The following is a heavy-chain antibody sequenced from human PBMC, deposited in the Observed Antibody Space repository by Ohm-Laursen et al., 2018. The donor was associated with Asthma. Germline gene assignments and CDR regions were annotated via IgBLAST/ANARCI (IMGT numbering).Heavy chain of an antibody. Sequence: SLRLSCTASGLPFSNFWVSWVRQAPGKGLEWVANIYPDGGEKYYVDSVDGRFTISRDNAKNSLYLQMNSLRAEDTAVYYCATNLPYEAENYWGQGTLVTVSS. CDR3: ATNLPYEAENY. D-gene: IGHD3-16*01. CDR2: IYPDGGEK. CDR1: GLPFSNFW. J-gene: IGHJ4*02. V-gene: IGHV3-7*05.